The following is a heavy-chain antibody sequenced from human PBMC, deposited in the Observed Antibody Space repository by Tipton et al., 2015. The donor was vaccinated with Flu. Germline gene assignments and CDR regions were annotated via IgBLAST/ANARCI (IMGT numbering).Heavy chain of an antibody. J-gene: IGHJ4*02. Sequence: TLSLTCSVSGDSLGSSYYWAWIRQPPGRGLEWIGNIHTSAGTYYNPSLKSRVTISVDTSKNQFSLKLRSVTAADTAVYYCAREYGSGSYYSLFFDNWGQGTLVTVSS. V-gene: IGHV4-38-2*02. CDR3: AREYGSGSYYSLFFDN. CDR2: IHTSAGT. D-gene: IGHD3-10*01. CDR1: GDSLGSSYY.